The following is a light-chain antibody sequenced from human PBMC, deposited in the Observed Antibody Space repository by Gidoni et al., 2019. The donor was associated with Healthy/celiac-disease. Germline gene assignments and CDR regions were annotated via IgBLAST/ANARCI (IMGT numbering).Light chain of an antibody. V-gene: IGKV1-39*01. CDR2: AAS. J-gene: IGKJ5*01. CDR3: QHGYSTPGD. CDR1: LSISSY. Sequence: DIQRTQSPSSLSASVGDSVTSTCRASLSISSYLHWYQQNPGKAPKLLIYAASSVHSGVPSRFSGSCAGTVFTLTISSLHPEVFATYYCQHGYSTPGDFXQXTRLEIK.